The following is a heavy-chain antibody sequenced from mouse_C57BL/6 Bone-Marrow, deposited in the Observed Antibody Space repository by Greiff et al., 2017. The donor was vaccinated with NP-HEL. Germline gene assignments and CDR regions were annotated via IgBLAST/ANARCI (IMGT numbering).Heavy chain of an antibody. J-gene: IGHJ3*01. V-gene: IGHV14-4*01. CDR2: IDPENGDT. D-gene: IGHD1-1*01. Sequence: EVKLVESGAELVRPGASVKLSCTASGFNIKDDYMHWVKQRPGQGLEWIGWIDPENGDTESASKFQGKATITADTSSNTAYLQLSSLTSEDTAVYYCTTGTVVEGFAYWGQGTLVTVSA. CDR1: GFNIKDDY. CDR3: TTGTVVEGFAY.